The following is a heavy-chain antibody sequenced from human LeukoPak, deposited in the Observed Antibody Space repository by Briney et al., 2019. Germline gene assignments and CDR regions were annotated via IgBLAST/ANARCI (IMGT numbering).Heavy chain of an antibody. CDR3: ARDEVDSSSAFDI. D-gene: IGHD6-13*01. CDR1: GGTFSSYA. V-gene: IGHV1-69*05. J-gene: IGHJ3*02. CDR2: IIPIFGTA. Sequence: ASVKVSCKASGGTFSSYAISWVRQAPGQGLEWMGRIIPIFGTANYAQKFQGRVTITTDESTSTAYMELSSLRSEDTAVYYCARDEVDSSSAFDIWGQGTMVTVSS.